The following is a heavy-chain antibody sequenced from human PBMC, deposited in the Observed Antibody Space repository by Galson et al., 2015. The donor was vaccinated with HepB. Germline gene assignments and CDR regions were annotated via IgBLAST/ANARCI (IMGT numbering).Heavy chain of an antibody. CDR3: ARDRDGGAFDI. D-gene: IGHD4-23*01. CDR2: ISSSSYI. Sequence: SLRLSCAASGFTFSSYSMNWVRQAPGKGLEWVSSISSSSYIYYADSVKGRFTISRDNAKNSLYLQMNSLRAEDTAVYYCARDRDGGAFDIWGQGTMVTVSS. CDR1: GFTFSSYS. J-gene: IGHJ3*02. V-gene: IGHV3-21*01.